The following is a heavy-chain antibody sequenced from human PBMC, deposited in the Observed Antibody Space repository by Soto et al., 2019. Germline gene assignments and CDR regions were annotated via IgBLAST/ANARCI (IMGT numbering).Heavy chain of an antibody. D-gene: IGHD6-19*01. J-gene: IGHJ4*02. CDR1: GFTFSSYS. Sequence: GGSLRLSCAASGFTFSSYSMNWVRQAPGKGLEWVSSISSSSSYIYYADSVKGRFTISRDNAKNSLYLQMNSLRAEDTAVYYCARDLSEQWLVHQINFDYWGQGTLVTVSS. V-gene: IGHV3-21*01. CDR3: ARDLSEQWLVHQINFDY. CDR2: ISSSSSYI.